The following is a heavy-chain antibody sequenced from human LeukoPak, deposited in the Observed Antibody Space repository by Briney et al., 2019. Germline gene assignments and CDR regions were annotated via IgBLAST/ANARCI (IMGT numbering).Heavy chain of an antibody. J-gene: IGHJ6*04. CDR1: GFTFSSYG. CDR2: ISYDGSNK. Sequence: PGGSLRLSCAASGFTFSSYGMHWVRQAPGKGLEWVAVISYDGSNKYYADSVKGRFTISRDNSKNTLYLQMNSLRAEDTAVYYCAKDCGDIVVVPAGTYYYYGMDVWGKGTTVTVSS. CDR3: AKDCGDIVVVPAGTYYYYGMDV. D-gene: IGHD2-2*01. V-gene: IGHV3-30*18.